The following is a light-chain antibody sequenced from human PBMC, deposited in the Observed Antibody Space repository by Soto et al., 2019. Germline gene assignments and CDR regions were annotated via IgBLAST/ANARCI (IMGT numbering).Light chain of an antibody. J-gene: IGKJ1*01. Sequence: EIVLTQSPGTLSLSPGERATLSCRASQSVNSNLAWYQQKPGQAPRLLIYGASTRATGIPDRFSGSGSRTDFTLTLSRLEPEDFAVYYCHQYGSSQTFGQGTKVDIK. V-gene: IGKV3-20*01. CDR2: GAS. CDR1: QSVNSN. CDR3: HQYGSSQT.